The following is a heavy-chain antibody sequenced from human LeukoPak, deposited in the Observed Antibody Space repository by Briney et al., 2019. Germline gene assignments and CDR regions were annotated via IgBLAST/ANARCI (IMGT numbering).Heavy chain of an antibody. CDR3: GNNYGDDGGN. D-gene: IGHD4-17*01. J-gene: IGHJ4*02. V-gene: IGHV4-34*01. CDR2: INHSGST. CDR1: GGSFSGYY. Sequence: SETLSLTCAVCGGSFSGYYWSWIRQPPGKGLEWIGEINHSGSTNYNPSLKSRVTISVDTSKNQFSLKLSSVTAADTAVYYCGNNYGDDGGNWGQGTLVTVSS.